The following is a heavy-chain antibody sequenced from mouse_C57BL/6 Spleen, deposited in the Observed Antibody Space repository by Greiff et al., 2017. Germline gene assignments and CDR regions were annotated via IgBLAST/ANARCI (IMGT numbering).Heavy chain of an antibody. D-gene: IGHD1-1*01. CDR2: IDPENGDT. CDR1: GFNIKDDY. V-gene: IGHV14-4*01. Sequence: VQLQQSGAELVRPGASVKLSCTASGFNIKDDYMHWVKQRPEQGLEWIGWIDPENGDTEYASKFQGKATITADTSSNTAYLQLSSLTSEDTAVYYGTTVTTVVAEDYAMDYWGQGTSVTVSS. J-gene: IGHJ4*01. CDR3: TTVTTVVAEDYAMDY.